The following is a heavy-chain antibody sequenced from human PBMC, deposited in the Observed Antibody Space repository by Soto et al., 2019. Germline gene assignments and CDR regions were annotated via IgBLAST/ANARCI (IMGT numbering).Heavy chain of an antibody. CDR1: GGSISSSSYY. Sequence: SETLSLTCTVSGGSISSSSYYWGWIRQPPGKGLEWIGSIYYSGSTYYNPSLKSRVTISVDTSKNQFSLKLSSVTAADTAVYYCARRYSSIAARFDYWGQGTLVTVSS. V-gene: IGHV4-39*01. CDR3: ARRYSSIAARFDY. D-gene: IGHD6-6*01. J-gene: IGHJ4*02. CDR2: IYYSGST.